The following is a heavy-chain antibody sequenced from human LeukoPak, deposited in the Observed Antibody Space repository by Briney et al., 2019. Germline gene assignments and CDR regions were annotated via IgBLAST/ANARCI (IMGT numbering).Heavy chain of an antibody. CDR3: ARGSRITMVRGSMGPNYFDY. J-gene: IGHJ4*02. CDR2: INHSGST. D-gene: IGHD3-10*01. CDR1: GGSFSGYY. Sequence: SETLSLTCAVYGGSFSGYYWSWIRQPPGKGLEWIGKINHSGSTNYNPSFKSRVTISVDTSKNQFSLKLSSVTAADTAVYYCARGSRITMVRGSMGPNYFDYWGQGTLVTVSS. V-gene: IGHV4-34*01.